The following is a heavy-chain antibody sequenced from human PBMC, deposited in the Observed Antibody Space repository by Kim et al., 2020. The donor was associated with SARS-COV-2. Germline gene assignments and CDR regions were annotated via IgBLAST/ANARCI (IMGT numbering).Heavy chain of an antibody. D-gene: IGHD3-10*01. Sequence: ASVKVSCKASGYTFTSYAMHWVRQAPGQRLEWMGWINAGNGNTKYSQKFQGRVTITRDTSASTAYMELSSLRSEDTAVYYCARAVGRGVPKIYYYYGMDVWGQGTTVTVSS. CDR2: INAGNGNT. CDR1: GYTFTSYA. CDR3: ARAVGRGVPKIYYYYGMDV. J-gene: IGHJ6*02. V-gene: IGHV1-3*01.